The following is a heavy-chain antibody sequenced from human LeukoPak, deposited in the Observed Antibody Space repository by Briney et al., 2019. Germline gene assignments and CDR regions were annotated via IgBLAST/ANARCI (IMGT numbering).Heavy chain of an antibody. D-gene: IGHD1-26*01. Sequence: PGGSLRLSCAASGFTFSSYSMNWVRQAPGKGLEWVSYISSSSSTIYYADSVKGRFTISRDNAKNSLYLQMNSLRAEDTAVYHCARDRRRGSSTHWYFDLWGRGTLVTVSS. V-gene: IGHV3-48*04. CDR3: ARDRRRGSSTHWYFDL. J-gene: IGHJ2*01. CDR1: GFTFSSYS. CDR2: ISSSSSTI.